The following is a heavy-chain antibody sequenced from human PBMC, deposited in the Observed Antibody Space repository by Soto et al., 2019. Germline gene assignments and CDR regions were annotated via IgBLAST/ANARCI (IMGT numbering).Heavy chain of an antibody. D-gene: IGHD3-10*01. CDR1: GGSISSGGYY. V-gene: IGHV4-31*03. CDR3: ARVTITMVQGVILDY. CDR2: IYYSGST. Sequence: TVSGGSISSGGYYWSWIRQHPGKGLEWIGYIYYSGSTYYNPSLKSRVTISVDTSKNQFSLKLSSVTAADTAVYYCARVTITMVQGVILDYWGQGTLVTVSS. J-gene: IGHJ4*02.